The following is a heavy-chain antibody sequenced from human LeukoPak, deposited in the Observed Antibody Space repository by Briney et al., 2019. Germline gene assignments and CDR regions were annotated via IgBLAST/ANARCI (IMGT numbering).Heavy chain of an antibody. V-gene: IGHV3-30-3*01. CDR1: GFTFSSYA. CDR2: ISYDGSNK. D-gene: IGHD2-2*01. CDR3: ARDNCSSTSCVDY. Sequence: GGPLRLSCAASGFTFSSYAMHWVRQAPGKGLEWVAVISYDGSNKYYADSVKGRFTISRDNSKNTLYLQMNSLRAEDTAVYYCARDNCSSTSCVDYWGQGTLVTVSS. J-gene: IGHJ4*02.